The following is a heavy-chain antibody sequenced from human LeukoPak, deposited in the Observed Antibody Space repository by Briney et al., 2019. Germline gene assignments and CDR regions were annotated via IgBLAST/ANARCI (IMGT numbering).Heavy chain of an antibody. CDR3: ARASYYYDSSEPLFDH. CDR2: IYYSGST. V-gene: IGHV4-59*08. D-gene: IGHD3-22*01. CDR1: GGSISSYY. Sequence: PSETLSLTCTVSGGSISSYYWSWIRQPPGKGLEWIGYIYYSGSTNYNPSLKSRVTISVDTSKNQFSLKLSSVTAADTAVYYCARASYYYDSSEPLFDHWGQGTLVTVSS. J-gene: IGHJ4*02.